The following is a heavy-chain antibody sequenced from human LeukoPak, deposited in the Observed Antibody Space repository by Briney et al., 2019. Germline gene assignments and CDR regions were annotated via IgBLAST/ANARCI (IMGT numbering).Heavy chain of an antibody. J-gene: IGHJ4*02. CDR1: GFTFDDYA. CDR2: ISSDGGGI. D-gene: IGHD1-26*01. V-gene: IGHV3-43D*03. CDR3: VRGGSYFDY. Sequence: GGSLRLSCAASGFTFDDYAMHWVRQVPGKGLEWLSVISSDGGGISYAASVKGRFTISRDNSKNSQYLQMNSLTTEDTAFYYCVRGGSYFDYWGQGTLVTVSS.